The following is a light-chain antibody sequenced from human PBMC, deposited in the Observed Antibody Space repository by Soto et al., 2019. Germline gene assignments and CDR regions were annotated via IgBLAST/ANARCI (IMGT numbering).Light chain of an antibody. J-gene: IGKJ1*01. V-gene: IGKV1-17*01. CDR2: AAS. Sequence: DIQMTQSPSSLSADVGDRVTITCRASQGIREDLVWYQQNPGKAPKRLIYAASTLQSGVPSRFSGSGSGTEFTLTITSLQPEDFATYYCLQNNTYPRTFGQGTKVEIK. CDR1: QGIRED. CDR3: LQNNTYPRT.